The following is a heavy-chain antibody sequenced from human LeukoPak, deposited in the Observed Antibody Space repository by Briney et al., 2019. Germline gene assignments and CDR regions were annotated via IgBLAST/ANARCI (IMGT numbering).Heavy chain of an antibody. Sequence: SETLSLTCAVYGGSFSGYYWSWIRQPPGKGLEWIGEINHSGSTNYNPSLKSRVTISVDTSKNQFSLKLSSVTAADTAVYYCARGVHYYGSGSYYNAHFDPWGQGTLVTVSS. V-gene: IGHV4-34*01. D-gene: IGHD3-10*01. CDR2: INHSGST. CDR1: GGSFSGYY. J-gene: IGHJ5*02. CDR3: ARGVHYYGSGSYYNAHFDP.